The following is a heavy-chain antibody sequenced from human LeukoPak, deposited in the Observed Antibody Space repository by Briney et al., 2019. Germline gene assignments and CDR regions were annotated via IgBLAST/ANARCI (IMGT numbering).Heavy chain of an antibody. D-gene: IGHD3-16*01. CDR2: IYSGGGT. Sequence: GGSLRLSCVVSGFTVSGNYMTWVRQAPGKGLEWVSVIYSGGGTYYADSVKGRFTISRDNSENTLYLQMNSLRAEDTAIYYCAKYWGESWGQGTLVTVSS. CDR3: AKYWGES. V-gene: IGHV3-66*01. J-gene: IGHJ1*01. CDR1: GFTVSGNY.